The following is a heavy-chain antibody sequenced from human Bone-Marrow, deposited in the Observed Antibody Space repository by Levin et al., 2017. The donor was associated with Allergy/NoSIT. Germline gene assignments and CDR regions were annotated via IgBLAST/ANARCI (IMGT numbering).Heavy chain of an antibody. V-gene: IGHV4-59*01. D-gene: IGHD1-26*01. Sequence: SETLSLTCTDSSGSINSFYWSWIRQPPGKGLEWIGYISDSGTTSYNPSLKNRVTISPHTSKNQFSLVLRSVTTADTAMYFCARYDVGPYGMDVWGQGTTVTVSS. CDR1: SGSINSFY. CDR2: ISDSGTT. J-gene: IGHJ6*02. CDR3: ARYDVGPYGMDV.